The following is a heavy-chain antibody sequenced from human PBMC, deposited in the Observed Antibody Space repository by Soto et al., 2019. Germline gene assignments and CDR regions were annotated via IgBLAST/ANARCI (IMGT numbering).Heavy chain of an antibody. D-gene: IGHD2-21*02. Sequence: QVQLVESGGGLVKPGGSLRLSCAASGFTFSDYYMSWIRQAPGKGLEWVSYISSSGSTIYYADSVKGRLTLYRDNAKNSLYRQMNILRAEDTAVYYCAMQSRVGDQGPFDYWGQGTLGTVSS. CDR3: AMQSRVGDQGPFDY. CDR2: ISSSGSTI. V-gene: IGHV3-11*01. J-gene: IGHJ4*02. CDR1: GFTFSDYY.